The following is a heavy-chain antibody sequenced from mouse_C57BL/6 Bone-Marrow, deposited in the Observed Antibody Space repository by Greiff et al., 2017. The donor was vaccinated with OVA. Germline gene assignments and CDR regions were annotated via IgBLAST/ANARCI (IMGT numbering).Heavy chain of an antibody. CDR3: ARLSTVVPGFAY. D-gene: IGHD1-1*01. CDR1: GYTFTSYW. V-gene: IGHV1-64*01. J-gene: IGHJ3*01. CDR2: IHPNSGSN. Sequence: QVQLQQSGAELVKPGASVKLSCKASGYTFTSYWMHWVKQRPGQGLEWIGMIHPNSGSNNYNEKFKSKATLTVEKSSSTAYMQLSSLTSEDSAVYYCARLSTVVPGFAYWGQGTLVTVSA.